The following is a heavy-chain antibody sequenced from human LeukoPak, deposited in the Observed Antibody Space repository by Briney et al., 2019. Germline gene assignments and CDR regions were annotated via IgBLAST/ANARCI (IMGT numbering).Heavy chain of an antibody. CDR1: GFTVSGNY. J-gene: IGHJ6*02. D-gene: IGHD3/OR15-3a*01. V-gene: IGHV3-53*01. CDR2: IYSGGGT. Sequence: GGSLRLSCAASGFTVSGNYMSWVRQAPGRGLQWVSVIYSGGGTYYADSVKGRFTISRDNSKNTLYLQMNGLRAEDTAVYYCARLFGPKDDFWAGYYMWYYYGMDVWGQGTTVTVSS. CDR3: ARLFGPKDDFWAGYYMWYYYGMDV.